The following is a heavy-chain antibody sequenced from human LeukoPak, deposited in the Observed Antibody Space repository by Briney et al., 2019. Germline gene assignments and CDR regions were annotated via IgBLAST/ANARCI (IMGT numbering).Heavy chain of an antibody. CDR2: IYSGGST. CDR1: GFTVSSNY. J-gene: IGHJ6*02. CDR3: ARDTYYYNSSAFYHYYYGMDV. D-gene: IGHD3-22*01. V-gene: IGHV3-66*01. Sequence: HGGSLRLSCAASGFTVSSNYMSWVRQAPGKGLEWVSVIYSGGSTYYADSVKGRFTISRDNSKNTLYLQMNSLRAEDTAVYYCARDTYYYNSSAFYHYYYGMDVWGQGTTVTVSS.